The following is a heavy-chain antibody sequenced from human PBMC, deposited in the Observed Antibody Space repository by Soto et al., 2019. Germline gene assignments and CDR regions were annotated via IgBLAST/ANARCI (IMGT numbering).Heavy chain of an antibody. J-gene: IGHJ5*02. CDR2: ISGSGGST. CDR1: GFTFSSYA. D-gene: IGHD3-9*01. CDR3: AKDQIANILTGYNWFDP. Sequence: GGSLRLSCAASGFTFSSYAMSWVRQAPGKGLEWVSAISGSGGSTYYADSVKGRFTISRDNSKNTLYLQMNSLRAEDTAVYYCAKDQIANILTGYNWFDPWGQGTLVTVSS. V-gene: IGHV3-23*01.